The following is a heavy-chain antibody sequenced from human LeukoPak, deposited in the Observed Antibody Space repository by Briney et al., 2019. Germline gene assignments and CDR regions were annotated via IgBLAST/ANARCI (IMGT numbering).Heavy chain of an antibody. J-gene: IGHJ4*02. Sequence: ASVKVSCKASGYTFTSYGISWVRQAPGQGLEWMGWISAYNGNTSYAQKLQGRVTMTTDTSTSTAYMELRSLRSDDTAVYYCARDRGDYVLLYYFDYWGQGTLVTVSS. CDR1: GYTFTSYG. V-gene: IGHV1-18*01. CDR3: ARDRGDYVLLYYFDY. CDR2: ISAYNGNT. D-gene: IGHD3-16*01.